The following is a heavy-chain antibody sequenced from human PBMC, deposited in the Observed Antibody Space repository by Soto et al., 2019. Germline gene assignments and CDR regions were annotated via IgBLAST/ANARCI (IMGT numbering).Heavy chain of an antibody. CDR1: GFTFSSYA. V-gene: IGHV3-23*01. CDR2: ISGSGGST. CDR3: AKDRRKVAGHYYYYGMDV. Sequence: PGGSLRLSCAASGFTFSSYAMSWVRQAPGKGLEWVSAISGSGGSTYYADSVKGRFTISRDNSKNTLYLQMNSLRAEDTAVYYCAKDRRKVAGHYYYYGMDVWGQGTTVTVSS. J-gene: IGHJ6*02. D-gene: IGHD6-19*01.